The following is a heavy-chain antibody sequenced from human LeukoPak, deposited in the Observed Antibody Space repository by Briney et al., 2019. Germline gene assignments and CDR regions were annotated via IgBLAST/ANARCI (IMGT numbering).Heavy chain of an antibody. J-gene: IGHJ4*02. V-gene: IGHV1-69*13. D-gene: IGHD2/OR15-2a*01. Sequence: ASVKVSCKTSGGTFSSYAFSWVRQAPGQGLEWMGRIIPVFGIAMYAQKFQGRVTITADESTSTAYMELGSLRSEDTSVYYCARGLASTSNFDYWGQGTLVTVSS. CDR2: IIPVFGIA. CDR3: ARGLASTSNFDY. CDR1: GGTFSSYA.